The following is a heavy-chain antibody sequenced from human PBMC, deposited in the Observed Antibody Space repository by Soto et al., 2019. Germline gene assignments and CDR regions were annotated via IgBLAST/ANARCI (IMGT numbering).Heavy chain of an antibody. D-gene: IGHD2-2*01. J-gene: IGHJ5*02. CDR1: GLTFSSYW. CDR3: ARRIVAAANNWFDP. Sequence: EVQLVESGGGLVQPGGSLRLSCAASGLTFSSYWMSWVRQAPGKGPEWVANINQDGSEKYYVDSVKGRFTISRDNAKNSLYLQMNSLRAEDTAVYYCARRIVAAANNWFDPWGQGTLVTVSS. CDR2: INQDGSEK. V-gene: IGHV3-7*01.